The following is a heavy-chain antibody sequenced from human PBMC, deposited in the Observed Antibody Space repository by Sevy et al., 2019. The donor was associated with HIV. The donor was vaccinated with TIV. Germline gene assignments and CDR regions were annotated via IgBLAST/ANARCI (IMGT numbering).Heavy chain of an antibody. D-gene: IGHD5-12*01. CDR3: ARISGILRRDSDAFDI. CDR1: EFTFSDYY. CDR2: ISSSGSTI. Sequence: GGSLRLSCAASEFTFSDYYMSWIRQAPGKGLEWVSYISSSGSTIYYADSVKGRFTISRDNAKNSLYLQMNSLRAEDTAVYYCARISGILRRDSDAFDIWGQGTMVTVSS. V-gene: IGHV3-11*01. J-gene: IGHJ3*02.